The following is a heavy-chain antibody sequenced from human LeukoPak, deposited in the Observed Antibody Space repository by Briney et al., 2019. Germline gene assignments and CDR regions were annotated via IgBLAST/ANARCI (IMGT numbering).Heavy chain of an antibody. J-gene: IGHJ4*02. D-gene: IGHD3-16*01. Sequence: QAGGSLRLSCAASGFTFDDYAMHWVRQVPGKGLEWVSGISWNSGTVGYADSVKGRFTISRDNAKNSLYLQMNSLRAEDTALYYCAKDFKSDSYGAPDYWGQGTLVTVSS. V-gene: IGHV3-9*01. CDR1: GFTFDDYA. CDR2: ISWNSGTV. CDR3: AKDFKSDSYGAPDY.